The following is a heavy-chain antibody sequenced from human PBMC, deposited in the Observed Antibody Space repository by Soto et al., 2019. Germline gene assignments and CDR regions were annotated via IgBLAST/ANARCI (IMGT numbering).Heavy chain of an antibody. J-gene: IGHJ4*02. D-gene: IGHD3-10*01. Sequence: SETLSLTCTVSGGSISSGGYYWSWIRQHPGKGLEWIGYIYYSGSTYYNPSLKSRVTISVDTSKNQFSLKLSSVTAADTAVYYCARAKKGYYGSGRYYFDYWGQGTLVTVSS. CDR2: IYYSGST. V-gene: IGHV4-31*03. CDR1: GGSISSGGYY. CDR3: ARAKKGYYGSGRYYFDY.